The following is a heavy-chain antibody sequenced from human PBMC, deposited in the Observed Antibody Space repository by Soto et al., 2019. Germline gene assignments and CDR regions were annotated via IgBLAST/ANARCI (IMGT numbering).Heavy chain of an antibody. CDR2: IYPGDSDT. Sequence: GESLKISCKGSGYSFTSYWIGWVRQMPGKGLEWMGIIYPGDSDTRYSPSFQGQVTISADKSISTAYLQWSSLKASDTAMYYCARQPNSWNYVNYYMDVWGKGTTVTVSS. V-gene: IGHV5-51*01. J-gene: IGHJ6*03. CDR1: GYSFTSYW. D-gene: IGHD1-7*01. CDR3: ARQPNSWNYVNYYMDV.